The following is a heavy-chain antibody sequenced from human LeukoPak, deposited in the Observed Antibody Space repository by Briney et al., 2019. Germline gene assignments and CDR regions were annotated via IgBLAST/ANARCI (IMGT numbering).Heavy chain of an antibody. CDR1: GGSISSYY. J-gene: IGHJ6*03. Sequence: PSETLSLTCTVSGGSISSYYWSWIRQPAGKGLEWIGRIYTSGSTNYNPSLKSRVTMSVDTSKNQFSLKLSSVTAADTAVYYCARHLRVLGENYYMDVWGKGTTVTVSS. CDR3: ARHLRVLGENYYMDV. D-gene: IGHD3-10*01. CDR2: IYTSGST. V-gene: IGHV4-4*07.